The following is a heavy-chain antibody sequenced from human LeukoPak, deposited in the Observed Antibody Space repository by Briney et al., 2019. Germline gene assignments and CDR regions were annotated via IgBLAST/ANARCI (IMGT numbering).Heavy chain of an antibody. V-gene: IGHV3-30-3*01. J-gene: IGHJ4*02. Sequence: GGSLRLSCAASGFTFSSYAMHWVRQAPGKGLEWVAVISYDGSNKYYTDSVKGRFTISRDNSKNTLYLQMNSLRAEDTAVYYCARESGSGWYLGYWGQETLVTVSS. CDR2: ISYDGSNK. CDR3: ARESGSGWYLGY. CDR1: GFTFSSYA. D-gene: IGHD6-19*01.